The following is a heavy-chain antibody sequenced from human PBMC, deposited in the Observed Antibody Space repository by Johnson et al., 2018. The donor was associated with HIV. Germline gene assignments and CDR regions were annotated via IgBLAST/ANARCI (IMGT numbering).Heavy chain of an antibody. CDR3: AKVMTASSVNSFGGVIDASDI. CDR2: ISYDGSNK. V-gene: IGHV3-30-3*01. CDR1: GFTFSSYA. D-gene: IGHD3-16*01. Sequence: MQLVESGGGLVQPGRSLRLSCAASGFTFSSYAMHWVRQAPGKGLEWVAVISYDGSNKYYADSVKGRFTISRDNSKNTLHLQMNSLRAADTAVYYCAKVMTASSVNSFGGVIDASDIWGQGTMVTVS. J-gene: IGHJ3*02.